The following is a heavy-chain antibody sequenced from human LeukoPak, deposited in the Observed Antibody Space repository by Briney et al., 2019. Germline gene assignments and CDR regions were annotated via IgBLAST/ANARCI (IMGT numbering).Heavy chain of an antibody. D-gene: IGHD2-2*01. CDR1: GGSISSYY. J-gene: IGHJ1*01. CDR3: ARLDPLVVPAATKSRYFQH. Sequence: PSETLSLTCTVSGGSISSYYWSWIRQPPGKGLEWIGYIYYSGSTNYNPSLKSRVTISVDTSKNQFSLKLSSVTAADTAVYYCARLDPLVVPAATKSRYFQHWGQGTLATVS. V-gene: IGHV4-59*01. CDR2: IYYSGST.